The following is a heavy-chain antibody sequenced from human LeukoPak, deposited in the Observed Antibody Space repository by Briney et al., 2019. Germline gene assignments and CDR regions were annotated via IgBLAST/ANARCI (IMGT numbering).Heavy chain of an antibody. J-gene: IGHJ6*03. Sequence: ETLSLTCTVSGGSISSSSYYWGWIRQPPGKGLEWVSVIYSGGSTYYAESVKGRFIISRDNSKNTLYLQMNSLRAEDTAVYYCARVQLGTYFYYYMDVWGKGTTVTISS. V-gene: IGHV3-53*01. CDR2: IYSGGST. D-gene: IGHD3-10*01. CDR1: GGSISSSSYY. CDR3: ARVQLGTYFYYYMDV.